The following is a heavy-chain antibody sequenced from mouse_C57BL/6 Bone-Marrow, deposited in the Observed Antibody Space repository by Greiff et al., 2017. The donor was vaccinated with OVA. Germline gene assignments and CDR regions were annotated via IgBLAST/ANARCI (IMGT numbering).Heavy chain of an antibody. CDR3: ARPYYYGSSWGFAY. CDR2: IDPSDSYT. Sequence: QVQLKQPGAELVRPGTSVKLSCKASGYTFTSYWMHWVKQRPGQGLEWIGVIDPSDSYTNYNQKFKGKATLTVDTSSSTAYMQLSSLTSEDSAVYYCARPYYYGSSWGFAYWGQGTLVTVSA. D-gene: IGHD1-1*01. CDR1: GYTFTSYW. V-gene: IGHV1-59*01. J-gene: IGHJ3*01.